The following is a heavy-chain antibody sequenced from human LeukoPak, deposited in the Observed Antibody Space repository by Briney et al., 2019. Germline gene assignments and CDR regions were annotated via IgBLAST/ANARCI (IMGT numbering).Heavy chain of an antibody. J-gene: IGHJ5*02. CDR3: AREATVTPGWFDP. V-gene: IGHV4-4*09. Sequence: SETLSLTCTVSGDSISSSYWSWIRQPPGKGLEWIGYIYTSGTTKYNPSLKSRVTISKDTSKNQFSLKLSSVTAADTAVYYCAREATVTPGWFDPWGQGTLVTVSS. CDR2: IYTSGTT. D-gene: IGHD4-17*01. CDR1: GDSISSSY.